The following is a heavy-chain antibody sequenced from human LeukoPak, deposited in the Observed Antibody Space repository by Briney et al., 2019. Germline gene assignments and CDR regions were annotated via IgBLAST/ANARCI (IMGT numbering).Heavy chain of an antibody. V-gene: IGHV1-2*02. Sequence: ASVKVSCKASGYSFTNYFIHWVRQAPGQGLEWMGWINPNSGGTNYAQKFQGRVTTTRDTSISTAYMELSRLTSDDTAVYYCARGGQRTRPFDYWGQGTLVTVSS. J-gene: IGHJ4*02. D-gene: IGHD1-1*01. CDR2: INPNSGGT. CDR3: ARGGQRTRPFDY. CDR1: GYSFTNYF.